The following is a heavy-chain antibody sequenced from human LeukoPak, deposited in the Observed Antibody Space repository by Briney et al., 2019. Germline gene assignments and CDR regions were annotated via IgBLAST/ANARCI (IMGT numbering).Heavy chain of an antibody. D-gene: IGHD3-16*01. CDR1: GGSFSGYY. J-gene: IGHJ4*02. V-gene: IGHV4-34*01. Sequence: PSETLSLTCAVYGGSFSGYYWSWIRQPPGKGLEWIGEINHSGSTNYNPSLKSRVTISVDTSKNQFSLKLSSVTAADTAVYYCARHYAVRSFDYWGQGTLVTVSS. CDR2: INHSGST. CDR3: ARHYAVRSFDY.